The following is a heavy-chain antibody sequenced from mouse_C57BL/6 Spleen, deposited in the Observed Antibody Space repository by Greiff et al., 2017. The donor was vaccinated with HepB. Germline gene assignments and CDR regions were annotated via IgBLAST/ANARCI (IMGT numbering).Heavy chain of an antibody. CDR2: ISSGSSSI. Sequence: EVQGVESGGGLVKPGGSLKLSCAASGFTFSDYGMHWVRQAPEKGLEWVAYISSGSSSIYYADTVKGRFTNSRDKAKNTRFLQMTRLSSEDTAMYYCAPYDGFAYWGQGTLVTVSA. V-gene: IGHV5-17*01. CDR1: GFTFSDYG. CDR3: APYDGFAY. D-gene: IGHD2-3*01. J-gene: IGHJ3*01.